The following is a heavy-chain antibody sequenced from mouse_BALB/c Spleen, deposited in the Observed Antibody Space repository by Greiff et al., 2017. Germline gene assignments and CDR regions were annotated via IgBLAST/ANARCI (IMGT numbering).Heavy chain of an antibody. CDR2: IWAGGST. D-gene: IGHD1-1*01. V-gene: IGHV2-9*02. Sequence: QVQLKESGPGLVAPSQSLSITCTVSGFSLTSYGVHWVRQPPGKGLEWLGVIWAGGSTNYNSALMSRLSISKDNSKSQVFLKMNSLQTDDTAMYYCARGTTVVPYWYFDVWGAGTTVTVSS. CDR3: ARGTTVVPYWYFDV. J-gene: IGHJ1*01. CDR1: GFSLTSYG.